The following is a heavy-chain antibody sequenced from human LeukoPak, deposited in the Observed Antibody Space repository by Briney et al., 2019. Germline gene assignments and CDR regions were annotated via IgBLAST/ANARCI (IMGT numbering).Heavy chain of an antibody. CDR2: IRSKAYGGTT. CDR3: TRLHYDFWSGYYRYFDY. CDR1: GFTFSDYY. V-gene: IGHV3-49*03. D-gene: IGHD3-3*01. Sequence: PGGSLRLSCAASGFTFSDYYMSWIRQAPGKGLEWVGFIRSKAYGGTTEYAASVKGRFTISRDDSKSIAYLQMNSLKTEDTAVYYCTRLHYDFWSGYYRYFDYWGQGTLVTVSS. J-gene: IGHJ4*02.